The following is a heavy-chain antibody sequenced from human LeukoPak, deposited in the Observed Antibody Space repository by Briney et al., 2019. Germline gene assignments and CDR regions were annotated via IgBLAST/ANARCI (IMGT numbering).Heavy chain of an antibody. CDR2: ISAYNGNT. CDR1: GYTFTSYG. J-gene: IGHJ4*02. D-gene: IGHD6-13*01. V-gene: IGHV1-18*01. CDR3: ARDSMIGAAAAGTAVFDY. Sequence: ASVKVSCKASGYTFTSYGISWVRQAPGQGLEWMGWISAYNGNTNYAQKLQGRVTMTTDTSTSTAYMELRSLRSDDTAVYYCARDSMIGAAAAGTAVFDYWGQGTLVTVSS.